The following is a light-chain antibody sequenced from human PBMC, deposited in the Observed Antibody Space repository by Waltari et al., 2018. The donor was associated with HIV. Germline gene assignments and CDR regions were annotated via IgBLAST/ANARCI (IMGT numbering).Light chain of an antibody. Sequence: QSALTQPASVSGSPGQSITISCSGTSSDFGFYKYVSWYQQSPGKAPKLMIYEVSNRPSGVSNRFSGSKSGNTASLTISGLQAEDEADYYCSSYISTTTLFGTGTKVTVL. J-gene: IGLJ1*01. V-gene: IGLV2-14*01. CDR2: EVS. CDR1: SSDFGFYKY. CDR3: SSYISTTTL.